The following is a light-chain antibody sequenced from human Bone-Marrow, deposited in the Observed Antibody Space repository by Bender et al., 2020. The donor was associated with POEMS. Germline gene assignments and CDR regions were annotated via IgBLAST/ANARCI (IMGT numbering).Light chain of an antibody. Sequence: QSVLTQSPSASATPGQRVTISCSGSSSNIGTNNVYWYKQVPGTAPTLVLHRNSQRPSGVPDRFSGSKSGNTASLTISGLQAEEEADYYCSSYARGDSRLFGGGTKLTVL. CDR3: SSYARGDSRL. V-gene: IGLV1-44*01. CDR1: SSNIGTNN. CDR2: RNS. J-gene: IGLJ3*02.